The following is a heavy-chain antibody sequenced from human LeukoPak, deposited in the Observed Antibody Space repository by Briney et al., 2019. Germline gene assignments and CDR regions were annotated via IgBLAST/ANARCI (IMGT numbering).Heavy chain of an antibody. Sequence: ASVKVSCKASGYTFTAYFIHWVRQAPGQGLEWMGYINPNNGGTNYAQKFQGRVTMTRDASITITYMDLSGLRSDDTAVYYCARGRHYYDTGGYVDASNIWGQGTMVTVSS. V-gene: IGHV1-2*02. CDR2: INPNNGGT. J-gene: IGHJ3*02. CDR3: ARGRHYYDTGGYVDASNI. CDR1: GYTFTAYF. D-gene: IGHD3-22*01.